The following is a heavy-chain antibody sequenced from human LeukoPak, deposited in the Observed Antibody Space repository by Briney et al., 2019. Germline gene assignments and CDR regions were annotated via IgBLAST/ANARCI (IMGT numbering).Heavy chain of an antibody. J-gene: IGHJ6*03. Sequence: QSGGSLRLSCAASGFTFSSYAMHWVRQAPGKGLEWVAVISYDGSNKYYADSVKGRFTISRDNSKNTLYLQMNSLRAEDTAVYYCARVHPLYSSHRYYYYYMDVWGKGTTVTVSS. CDR2: ISYDGSNK. V-gene: IGHV3-30*04. CDR3: ARVHPLYSSHRYYYYYMDV. CDR1: GFTFSSYA. D-gene: IGHD6-19*01.